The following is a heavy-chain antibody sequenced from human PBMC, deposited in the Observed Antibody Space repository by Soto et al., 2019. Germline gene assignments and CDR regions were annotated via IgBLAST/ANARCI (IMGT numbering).Heavy chain of an antibody. CDR1: GDSVPSNTAS. D-gene: IGHD5-12*01. CDR3: AKGDNLGPKTGYAFDP. V-gene: IGHV6-1*01. Sequence: SQTLSLTCDISGDSVPSNTASWNWIRQSPSRGLEWLGRTYFRSKWYNDYAVSVKSRIIINPDTSNNQFSLQLNSVTPEDTAVYFCAKGDNLGPKTGYAFDPWGQRIMVTVSS. J-gene: IGHJ5*02. CDR2: TYFRSKWYN.